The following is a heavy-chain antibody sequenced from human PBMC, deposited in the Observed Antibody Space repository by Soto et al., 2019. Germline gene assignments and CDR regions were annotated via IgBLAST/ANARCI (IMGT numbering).Heavy chain of an antibody. V-gene: IGHV5-51*01. CDR1: GYNFAGYW. CDR3: ARGGVSTRTFDD. J-gene: IGHJ4*02. D-gene: IGHD3-3*01. CDR2: IYPRDSDT. Sequence: GESLKIACKGSGYNFAGYWIAWVRQMPGKGLELMGIIYPRDSDTRYRPSFQGQVTISADKSISSAYPQGSSLRASDTAMYYCARGGVSTRTFDDWGQGTPVTVSS.